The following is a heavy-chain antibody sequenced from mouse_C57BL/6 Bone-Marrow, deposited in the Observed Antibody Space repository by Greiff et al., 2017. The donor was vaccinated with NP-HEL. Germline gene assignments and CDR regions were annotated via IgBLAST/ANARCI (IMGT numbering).Heavy chain of an antibody. CDR2: IDPSDSYT. V-gene: IGHV1-59*01. J-gene: IGHJ2*01. CDR3: ARPFSYYFDY. CDR1: GYTFTSYW. Sequence: VKLQQPGAELVRPGTSVKLSCKASGYTFTSYWMHWVKQRPGQGLEWIGVIDPSDSYTNYNQKFKGKATLTVDTSSSTAYMQLSSLTSEDSAVYYCARPFSYYFDYWGQGTTLTVSS.